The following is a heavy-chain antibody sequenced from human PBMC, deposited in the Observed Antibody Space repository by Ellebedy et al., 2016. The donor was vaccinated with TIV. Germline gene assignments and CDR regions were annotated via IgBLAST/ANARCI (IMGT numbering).Heavy chain of an antibody. J-gene: IGHJ4*02. CDR1: GFTFSSYG. D-gene: IGHD3-22*01. Sequence: GGSLRLXXAASGFTFSSYGMHWVRQAPGKGPEWVAVIWYDGSNRYYADSVKGRFTISRDNSRNTLYLQMNSLRAEDTAVYYCASGYDSSGYSLGHDYWGQGTVVTVSS. CDR3: ASGYDSSGYSLGHDY. V-gene: IGHV3-33*01. CDR2: IWYDGSNR.